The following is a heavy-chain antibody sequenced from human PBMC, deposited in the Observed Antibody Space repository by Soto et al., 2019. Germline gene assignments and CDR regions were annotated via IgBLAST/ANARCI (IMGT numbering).Heavy chain of an antibody. CDR1: GGTFNTYT. CDR2: IIPMLTVT. D-gene: IGHD2-2*01. J-gene: IGHJ3*02. CDR3: SIGSWSAETFDI. Sequence: QVHLVQSGAEVKTPGSSVKVSCKAAGGTFNTYTLIWVRQAPGHGLEWMGRIIPMLTVTNSAQKFQGRVTLTADKSTGTAFMELTSLRSDDTAIYYCSIGSWSAETFDIWGQGTMVNVSS. V-gene: IGHV1-69*02.